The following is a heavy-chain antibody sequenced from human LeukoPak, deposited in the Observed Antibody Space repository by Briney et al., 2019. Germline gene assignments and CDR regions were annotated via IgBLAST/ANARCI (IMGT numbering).Heavy chain of an antibody. J-gene: IGHJ4*02. D-gene: IGHD3-22*01. CDR3: AKPQDSMIVVVIPLRD. CDR2: FGVSGKT. Sequence: PGGSLRLSCVTSGFTLSSYTMVWVRQAPGKGLEWVSSFGVSGKTYYADSVKGRFTISRDNSKNTLYLQMNSLRAEDTAVYYCAKPQDSMIVVVIPLRDWGQGTLVTVSS. CDR1: GFTLSSYT. V-gene: IGHV3-23*01.